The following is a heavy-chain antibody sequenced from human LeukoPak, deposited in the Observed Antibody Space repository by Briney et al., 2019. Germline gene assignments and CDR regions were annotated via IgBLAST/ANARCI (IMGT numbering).Heavy chain of an antibody. CDR1: GGSISSYY. V-gene: IGHV4-59*08. D-gene: IGHD1-26*01. CDR2: IYYSGST. Sequence: SESLSLTCTVSGGSISSYYWSWIRQPPGKGLEWIGYIYYSGSTNYNPSLKSRVTISVDTSKNQFSLKLSSVTAADTAVYYCARHSGSYYDYWGQGTLVTVSS. CDR3: ARHSGSYYDY. J-gene: IGHJ4*02.